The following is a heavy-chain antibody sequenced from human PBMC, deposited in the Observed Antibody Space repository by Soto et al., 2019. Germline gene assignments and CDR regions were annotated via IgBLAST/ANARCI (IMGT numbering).Heavy chain of an antibody. D-gene: IGHD5-18*01. Sequence: SLRLSCAASGFTFSSYAMHWVRQAPGKGLEWVAVISYDGSNKYYADSVKGRFTISRDNSKNTLYLQMNSLRAEDTAVYYCARGQDTRDKAMAYGMDVCGQGPTVTVS. J-gene: IGHJ6*02. CDR1: GFTFSSYA. V-gene: IGHV3-30-3*01. CDR2: ISYDGSNK. CDR3: ARGQDTRDKAMAYGMDV.